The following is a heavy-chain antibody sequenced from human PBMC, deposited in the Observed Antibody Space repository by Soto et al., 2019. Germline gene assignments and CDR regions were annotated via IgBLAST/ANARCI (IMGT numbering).Heavy chain of an antibody. Sequence: QLQLQESGSGLVKPSQTLSLTCAVSGGSISSGGYSWSWIRQPPGKGLEWSGYIYHSGSTNYNPSLKSRVTISVDRSKNQFSLKLSSVTAADTAVYYCARVGSSFLRDAFDIWGQGTMVTVSS. CDR1: GGSISSGGYS. J-gene: IGHJ3*02. D-gene: IGHD6-6*01. CDR2: IYHSGST. CDR3: ARVGSSFLRDAFDI. V-gene: IGHV4-30-2*01.